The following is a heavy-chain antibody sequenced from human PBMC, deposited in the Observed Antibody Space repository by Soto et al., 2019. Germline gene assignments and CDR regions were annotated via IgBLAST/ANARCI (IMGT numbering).Heavy chain of an antibody. Sequence: PGGSLRLSCTASGFTFGDYAMSWFRQAPGKGLEWVGFIRSKAYGGTTEYAASVKGRFTISRDDSKSIAYLQMNSLKTEDTAVYYCTRARGRFLEWFPYWGQGTLVTVSS. CDR2: IRSKAYGGTT. J-gene: IGHJ4*02. V-gene: IGHV3-49*03. D-gene: IGHD3-3*01. CDR1: GFTFGDYA. CDR3: TRARGRFLEWFPY.